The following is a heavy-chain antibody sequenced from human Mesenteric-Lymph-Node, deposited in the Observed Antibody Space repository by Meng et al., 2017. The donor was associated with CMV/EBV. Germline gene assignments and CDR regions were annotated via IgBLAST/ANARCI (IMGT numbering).Heavy chain of an antibody. D-gene: IGHD6-13*01. V-gene: IGHV1-2*02. J-gene: IGHJ4*02. CDR3: ARATRETAADPFDY. Sequence: ASVKVSCKASGYTFTDYYLHWVRQAPGQGLEWMGWINPNSGGTNYAQKFQGRVTMTRDTSISTAYMELSRLRSDDTAVYYCARATRETAADPFDYWGQGTLVTVSS. CDR1: GYTFTDYY. CDR2: INPNSGGT.